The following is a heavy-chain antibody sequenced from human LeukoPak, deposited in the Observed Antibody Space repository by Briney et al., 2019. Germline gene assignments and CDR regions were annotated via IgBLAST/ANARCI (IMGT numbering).Heavy chain of an antibody. CDR3: AKGSISGTRSLFDY. V-gene: IGHV3-23*01. Sequence: GGSLRLSCAASGITFSSYAMSWVRRAPGRGLEWVSGIGGSGGATYYADSVKGRFTISRDNSKNTLYLQMNSLRAEDTAVYYCAKGSISGTRSLFDYWGQGTLVTVSS. CDR1: GITFSSYA. CDR2: IGGSGGAT. D-gene: IGHD1-20*01. J-gene: IGHJ4*02.